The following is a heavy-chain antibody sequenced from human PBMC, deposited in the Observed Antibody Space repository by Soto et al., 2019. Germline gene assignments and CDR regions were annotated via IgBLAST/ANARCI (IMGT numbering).Heavy chain of an antibody. V-gene: IGHV4-30-4*01. CDR1: GGSISSGDYY. CDR2: IYYSGGT. Sequence: QVQLQESGPGLVKPSQTLSLTCTVSGGSISSGDYYWSWIRQPPGKGLEWIGYIYYSGGTYYNPSLKSRVTISVDTSKNQFSLKLSAVTAADTAVYYGASQARGPYSSSSLDYWGQGTLVTVSS. J-gene: IGHJ4*02. CDR3: ASQARGPYSSSSLDY. D-gene: IGHD6-6*01.